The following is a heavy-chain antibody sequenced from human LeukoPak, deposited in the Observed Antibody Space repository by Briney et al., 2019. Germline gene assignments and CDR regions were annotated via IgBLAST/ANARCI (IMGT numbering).Heavy chain of an antibody. D-gene: IGHD6-13*01. CDR2: FSATDGSA. CDR3: AKARIAAAGTGAFDV. J-gene: IGHJ3*01. V-gene: IGHV3-23*01. Sequence: PGGSLRLSCAASGFTVSSYGMTWVRQAPEKGLEWVTAFSATDGSAQYAESVRGRSTISRDNSKNSLYLQMNSLRDEDTAVYFCAKARIAAAGTGAFDVWGQGTMVTVSS. CDR1: GFTVSSYG.